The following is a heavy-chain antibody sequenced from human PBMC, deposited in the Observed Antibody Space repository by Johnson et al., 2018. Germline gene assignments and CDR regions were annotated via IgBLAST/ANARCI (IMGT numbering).Heavy chain of an antibody. V-gene: IGHV4-59*01. CDR1: GGSIDRYY. Sequence: QVQLQESGPGLVKASETLSLTCSVSGGSIDRYYWNWIRQSPRRGLEWIGSVFHSGTTSFNPSLSGRLTMSVDTSKTDFSLKLTSVTVADTAIYYCARSAVPGYYFYGLDVWGQGTTVAVSS. CDR3: ARSAVPGYYFYGLDV. D-gene: IGHD4-17*01. CDR2: VFHSGTT. J-gene: IGHJ6*02.